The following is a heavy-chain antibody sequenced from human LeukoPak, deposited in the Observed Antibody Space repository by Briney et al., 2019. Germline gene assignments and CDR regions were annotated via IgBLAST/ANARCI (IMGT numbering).Heavy chain of an antibody. V-gene: IGHV3-49*04. CDR3: TRGNSWYYGSGKDYFDY. CDR2: IRSKAYGGTT. CDR1: GFTFGDYA. D-gene: IGHD3-10*01. J-gene: IGHJ4*02. Sequence: GGSLRLSCTASGFTFGDYAMSWVRQAPGKGLEWVGFIRSKAYGGTTEYAASVKGRFTISRDDSKSIAYLQMNSLKNEDTAVYYCTRGNSWYYGSGKDYFDYWGQGTLVTVSS.